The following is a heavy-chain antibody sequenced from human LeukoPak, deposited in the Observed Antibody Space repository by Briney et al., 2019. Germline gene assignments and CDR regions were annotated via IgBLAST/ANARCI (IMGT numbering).Heavy chain of an antibody. CDR3: AREDNYAYYAY. V-gene: IGHV3-23*01. CDR1: GFTFSSYA. D-gene: IGHD4-17*01. J-gene: IGHJ4*02. CDR2: ISGSGGST. Sequence: GGSLRLSCAASGFTFSSYAMSWVRQAPGKGLEWVSAISGSGGSTYYADSVKGRFTISRDNAKNSLYLQMNSLRAEDTAVYYCAREDNYAYYAYWGQGTLVTVSS.